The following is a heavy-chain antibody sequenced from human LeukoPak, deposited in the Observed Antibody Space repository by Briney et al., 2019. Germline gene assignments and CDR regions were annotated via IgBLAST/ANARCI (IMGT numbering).Heavy chain of an antibody. CDR3: ARDVGGSLDY. Sequence: GGSLRLSCAASGCSISTYWMACVRQAPGKGLEWVANIKGDESARHQADSVKGRFTISRDNAQNSVYLQMSRLTGEDTAVYYCARDVGGSLDYWGQGTLVTVSS. CDR1: GCSISTYW. D-gene: IGHD1-26*01. V-gene: IGHV3-7*01. J-gene: IGHJ4*02. CDR2: IKGDESAR.